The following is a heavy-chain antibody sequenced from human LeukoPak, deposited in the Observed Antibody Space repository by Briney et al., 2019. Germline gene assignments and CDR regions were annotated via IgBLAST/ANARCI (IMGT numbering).Heavy chain of an antibody. D-gene: IGHD1-1*01. V-gene: IGHV1-46*01. Sequence: ASVKVSCTASGYTFASYHMHWVRQAPGQGPEWMGMIKLSGGSTTYAQNFLDRVTVTSDTSTSTVYMELSSLRSEDTTVYYCARDFSATWSFDYWGQGTLVTVSS. CDR2: IKLSGGST. CDR1: GYTFASYH. CDR3: ARDFSATWSFDY. J-gene: IGHJ4*02.